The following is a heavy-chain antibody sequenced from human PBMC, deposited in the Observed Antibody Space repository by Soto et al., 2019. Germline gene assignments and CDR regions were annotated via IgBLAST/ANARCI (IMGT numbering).Heavy chain of an antibody. CDR3: ARGTFYYDSSGYRHFDY. V-gene: IGHV1-69*13. Sequence: VASVKVSCKASGGTFSTYGIGWVRQAPGQGLEWMGGIIPMFGSAKYAQKFQGRVTITADESTNTLYMELSSLRSEDTAVYYCARGTFYYDSSGYRHFDYWGQGTLVTVSS. CDR2: IIPMFGSA. CDR1: GGTFSTYG. J-gene: IGHJ4*02. D-gene: IGHD3-22*01.